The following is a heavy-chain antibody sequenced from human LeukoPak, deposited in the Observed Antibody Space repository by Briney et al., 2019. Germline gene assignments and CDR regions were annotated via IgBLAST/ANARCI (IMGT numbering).Heavy chain of an antibody. CDR3: ARDLMYGDQGAFDI. D-gene: IGHD4-17*01. Sequence: SETLSLTCAVSGGSISSGGYSWSWIRQPPGKGLEWIGYIYHSGSTYYNPSLKSRVTISVDRSKNQFSLKLSSVTAVDTAVYYCARDLMYGDQGAFDIWGQGTMVTVSS. J-gene: IGHJ3*02. CDR1: GGSISSGGYS. V-gene: IGHV4-30-2*01. CDR2: IYHSGST.